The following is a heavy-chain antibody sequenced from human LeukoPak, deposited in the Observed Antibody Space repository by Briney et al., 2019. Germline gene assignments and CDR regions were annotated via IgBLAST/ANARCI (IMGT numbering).Heavy chain of an antibody. CDR2: IYTSGST. Sequence: SETLSLTCTVSGGSISSGSYYWSWIRQPAGKGLEWIGRIYTSGSTNYNPSLKSRVTITVDTSKNQFSLKLSSLTAADTAVYYCARVADFWSGYSFDYWGQGTLVTVSS. J-gene: IGHJ4*02. D-gene: IGHD3-3*01. V-gene: IGHV4-61*02. CDR1: GGSISSGSYY. CDR3: ARVADFWSGYSFDY.